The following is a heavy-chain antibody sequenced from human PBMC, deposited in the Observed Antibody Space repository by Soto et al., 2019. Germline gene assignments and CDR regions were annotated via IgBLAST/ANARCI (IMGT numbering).Heavy chain of an antibody. CDR2: IIPIFGTA. Sequence: QVQLVQSGAEVKKPGSSVKVSCKASGGTFSSYAISWVRQAPGQGLEWMGGIIPIFGTANYAQKFQGRVTITADESTSTAYMELSSLRSEDTAVYYGATPGYCSGGSYYSYYYGMDVWGQGTTVTVSS. V-gene: IGHV1-69*12. J-gene: IGHJ6*02. CDR1: GGTFSSYA. CDR3: ATPGYCSGGSYYSYYYGMDV. D-gene: IGHD2-15*01.